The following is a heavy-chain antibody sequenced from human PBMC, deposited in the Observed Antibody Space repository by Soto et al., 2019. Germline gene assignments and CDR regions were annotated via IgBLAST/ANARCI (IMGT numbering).Heavy chain of an antibody. J-gene: IGHJ6*02. D-gene: IGHD3-22*01. CDR3: ASSPGRDYYDSSGYSEGMDV. V-gene: IGHV1-46*01. CDR2: INPSGGST. Sequence: ASVKVSCKASGYTFTSYYMHWVRQAPGQGLEWMGIINPSGGSTSYAQKFQGRVTMTRDTSTSTVYMELSSLRSEDTTVYYCASSPGRDYYDSSGYSEGMDVWGQGTTVTVSS. CDR1: GYTFTSYY.